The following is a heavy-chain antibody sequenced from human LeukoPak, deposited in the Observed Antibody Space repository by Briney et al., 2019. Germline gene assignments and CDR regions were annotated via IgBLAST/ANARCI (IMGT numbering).Heavy chain of an antibody. Sequence: ASVKVSCKASGGTFSSYSISWVRQAPGQGLEWMGGIIPIFGTANYAQKFQGRVTITADKSTSTAYMELSSLRSEDTAVYYCARAMYSSSWFDYWGQGTLVTASS. CDR1: GGTFSSYS. V-gene: IGHV1-69*06. CDR2: IIPIFGTA. CDR3: ARAMYSSSWFDY. D-gene: IGHD6-13*01. J-gene: IGHJ4*02.